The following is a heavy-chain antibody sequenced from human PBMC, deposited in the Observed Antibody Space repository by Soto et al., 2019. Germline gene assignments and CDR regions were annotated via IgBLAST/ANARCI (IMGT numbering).Heavy chain of an antibody. Sequence: GGSLRLSCAASGFTFSSYAMSWVRQAPGKGLEWVSAISGSGGSTYYADSVKGRFTISRDNSKNTLYLQMNSLRAEDTAVYYCAKDLRGPNGYDYVYYFDYWGQGTLVTVSS. V-gene: IGHV3-23*01. D-gene: IGHD5-12*01. CDR1: GFTFSSYA. J-gene: IGHJ4*02. CDR3: AKDLRGPNGYDYVYYFDY. CDR2: ISGSGGST.